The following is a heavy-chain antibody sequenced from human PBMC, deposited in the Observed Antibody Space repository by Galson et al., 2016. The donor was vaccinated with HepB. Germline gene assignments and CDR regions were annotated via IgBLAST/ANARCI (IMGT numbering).Heavy chain of an antibody. D-gene: IGHD3-22*01. CDR1: GFSLSTSGMC. J-gene: IGHJ4*02. V-gene: IGHV2-70*11. CDR3: ARIRGHAPDFYDSSGYYFDY. Sequence: PALVKPTQTLTLTCTFSGFSLSTSGMCVSWIRQPPGKALEWLARIDWDDDKYYSTSLKTRLTISKDASKNQAVLTMTNVDPVDTATYYCARIRGHAPDFYDSSGYYFDYWGQGTLVTVSS. CDR2: IDWDDDK.